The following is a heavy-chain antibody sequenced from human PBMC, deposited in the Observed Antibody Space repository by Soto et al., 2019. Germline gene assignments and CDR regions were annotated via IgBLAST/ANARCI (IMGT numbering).Heavy chain of an antibody. CDR3: ARVLIWFGELLPYYYGMDV. V-gene: IGHV4-39*07. CDR1: VGSISSSSYY. D-gene: IGHD3-10*01. CDR2: INHSGST. Sequence: PSQTLSLTCAVSVGSISSSSYYWGWIRQPPGKGLEWIGSINHSGSTNYNPSLKSRVTISVDTSKNQFSLKLSSVTAADTAGYYCARVLIWFGELLPYYYGMDVWGQGTTVTVSS. J-gene: IGHJ6*02.